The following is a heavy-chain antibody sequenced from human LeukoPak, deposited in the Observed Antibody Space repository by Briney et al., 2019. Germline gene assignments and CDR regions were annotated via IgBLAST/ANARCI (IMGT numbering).Heavy chain of an antibody. V-gene: IGHV3-30-3*01. CDR1: GFTFSSYA. CDR2: ISYDGSNK. J-gene: IGHJ4*02. Sequence: GRSLRLSCAASGFTFSSYAMHWVRQAPGKGLEWVAVISYDGSNKYYADSVKGRFTISRDNSKNILYLQMNSLRAEDTAVYYCAKAASVIAAAGTILDYWGQGTLVTVSS. CDR3: AKAASVIAAAGTILDY. D-gene: IGHD6-13*01.